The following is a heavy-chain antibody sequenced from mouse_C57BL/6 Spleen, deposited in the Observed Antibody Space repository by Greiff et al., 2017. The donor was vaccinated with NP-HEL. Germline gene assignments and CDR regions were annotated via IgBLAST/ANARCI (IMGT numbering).Heavy chain of an antibody. CDR2: INPNYGTT. V-gene: IGHV1-39*01. CDR1: GYSLTDYN. D-gene: IGHD2-5*01. Sequence: EVQLQQSGPELVKPGASVKISCKASGYSLTDYNMNWVKQSNGKSLEWIGVINPNYGTTSYNQKFKGKATLTVDQSSSTAYMQLNSLTSEDSAVYYCARRTTYYSKGDWYFDVWGTGTTVTVSS. CDR3: ARRTTYYSKGDWYFDV. J-gene: IGHJ1*03.